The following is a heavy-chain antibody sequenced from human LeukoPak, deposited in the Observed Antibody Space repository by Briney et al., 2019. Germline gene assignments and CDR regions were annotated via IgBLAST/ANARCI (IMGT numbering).Heavy chain of an antibody. Sequence: GGSLSLSCAASGFTFSSYAMSWVRQAPGKGLEWVSAISGSGGSTYYADSVKGRFTISRDNSKNTLYLQMNSLRAEDTAVYYCAKGGEGYYYMDVWGKGTTVTVSS. V-gene: IGHV3-23*01. CDR2: ISGSGGST. J-gene: IGHJ6*03. CDR1: GFTFSSYA. CDR3: AKGGEGYYYMDV. D-gene: IGHD2-21*01.